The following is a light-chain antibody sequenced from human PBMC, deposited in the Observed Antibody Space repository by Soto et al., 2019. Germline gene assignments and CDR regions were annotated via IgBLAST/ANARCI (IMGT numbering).Light chain of an antibody. Sequence: EIVMTQSPATLSVSPGGRATLSCRASQSVSSNLAWYQQKPGQAPRLLIYGASTRATGIPARFSGSGSGTEFTLTISSLEPEDFAVYYCQQRSNWPRAFGGGTKVDIK. J-gene: IGKJ4*01. CDR2: GAS. CDR1: QSVSSN. CDR3: QQRSNWPRA. V-gene: IGKV3-15*01.